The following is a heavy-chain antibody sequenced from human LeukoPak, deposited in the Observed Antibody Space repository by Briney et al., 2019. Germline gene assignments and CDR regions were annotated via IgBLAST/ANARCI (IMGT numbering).Heavy chain of an antibody. Sequence: GGSLRLSCAASGFTFSSSAMSWVRQVPGKGLEWVSGISASGGSTYYADSVKGRFTISRDNSKNTLYLQMNSLRGEDTAVYYCAKRSGVVTANVIPFYFDYWGQGALVTVSS. CDR1: GFTFSSSA. D-gene: IGHD2-21*02. CDR2: ISASGGST. V-gene: IGHV3-23*01. J-gene: IGHJ4*02. CDR3: AKRSGVVTANVIPFYFDY.